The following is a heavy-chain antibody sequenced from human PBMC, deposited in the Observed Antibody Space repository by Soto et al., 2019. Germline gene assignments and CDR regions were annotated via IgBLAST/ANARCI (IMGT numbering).Heavy chain of an antibody. CDR2: ISYDGSNR. V-gene: IGHV3-30-3*01. Sequence: PGGSLRLSCAASGFTFSRHAIHWVRQAPGKGLEWVAIISYDGSNRYYADSVKGRLTISRDNSKYTVFLEMSSLRTEDTAVYYCARDKGDWDLLTAFDIWGQGTTVTVSS. CDR3: ARDKGDWDLLTAFDI. CDR1: GFTFSRHA. J-gene: IGHJ3*02. D-gene: IGHD1-26*01.